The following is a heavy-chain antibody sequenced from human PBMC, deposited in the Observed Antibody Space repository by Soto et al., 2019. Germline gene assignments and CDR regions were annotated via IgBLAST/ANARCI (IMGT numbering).Heavy chain of an antibody. CDR2: ILSKAGNYAT. Sequence: EVQLVESGGGLVQPGGSLKLSCAASGFIFSGSAVHWVRQASGKGLEWVGRILSKAGNYATAYPASMKARFTISRDDSENTACLQMTSLKTEDTAVYYWSRGGSPYHYDYWGQGTLVAVSS. CDR1: GFIFSGSA. V-gene: IGHV3-73*01. CDR3: SRGGSPYHYDY. J-gene: IGHJ4*02.